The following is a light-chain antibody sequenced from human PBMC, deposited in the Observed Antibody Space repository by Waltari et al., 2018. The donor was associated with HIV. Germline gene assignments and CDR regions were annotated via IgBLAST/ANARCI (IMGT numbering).Light chain of an antibody. CDR2: DVS. Sequence: IVLPQSPVTLSLSSGESATLSCRASQGASSTYLAWYQQKPGQAPRLLIYDVSIRAIGIPDRFSDSRSGTDFTLTISRLEPEDFAVYYCQQYTSSPWTFGQGTKVEIK. CDR1: QGASSTY. V-gene: IGKV3-20*01. CDR3: QQYTSSPWT. J-gene: IGKJ1*01.